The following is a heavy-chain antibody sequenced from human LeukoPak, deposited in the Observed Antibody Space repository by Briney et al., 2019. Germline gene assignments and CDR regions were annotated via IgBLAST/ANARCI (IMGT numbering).Heavy chain of an antibody. Sequence: GGSLRLSCAASGFTFSSYWMSWVRQAPGKGLEWVANIKQDGSEKYYVDSVKGRFTISRDNAKNSLYLQMNSLRAEDTAVYYCARHPFAAMVTDYFDYWGQGTLVTVSS. CDR3: ARHPFAAMVTDYFDY. CDR2: IKQDGSEK. J-gene: IGHJ4*02. V-gene: IGHV3-7*01. CDR1: GFTFSSYW. D-gene: IGHD5-18*01.